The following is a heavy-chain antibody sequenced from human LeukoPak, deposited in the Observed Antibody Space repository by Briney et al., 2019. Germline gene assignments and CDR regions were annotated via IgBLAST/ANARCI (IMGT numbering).Heavy chain of an antibody. Sequence: PSETLSLTCTVSGGSISSSSYYCGWIRQPPGKGRGWIRSIYYSGSSYYNPSLMSRVTISVDTSKNRLALKLRSVPAADTAVYYCARHLNWFDPWGQGTLVTVSS. CDR1: GGSISSSSYY. CDR2: IYYSGSS. CDR3: ARHLNWFDP. V-gene: IGHV4-39*01. J-gene: IGHJ5*02.